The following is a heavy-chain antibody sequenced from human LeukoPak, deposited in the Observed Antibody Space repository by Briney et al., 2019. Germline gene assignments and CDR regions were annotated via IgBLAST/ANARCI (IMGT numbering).Heavy chain of an antibody. CDR1: GYTFTSYG. CDR3: ARDDIDFWSGYYFDY. J-gene: IGHJ4*02. CDR2: ISAYNGNT. V-gene: IGHV1-18*01. D-gene: IGHD3-3*01. Sequence: GASVKVSCKASGYTFTSYGIGWVRQAPGQGLEWMGWISAYNGNTNYAQKLQGRVTMTTDTSTSTAYMELRSLRSDDTAVYYCARDDIDFWSGYYFDYWGQGTLVTVSS.